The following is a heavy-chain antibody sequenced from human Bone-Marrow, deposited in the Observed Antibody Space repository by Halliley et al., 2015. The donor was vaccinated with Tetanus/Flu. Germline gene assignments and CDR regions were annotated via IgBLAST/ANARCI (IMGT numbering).Heavy chain of an antibody. CDR3: ARQVLGYWYFDL. CDR2: VHYSGST. J-gene: IGHJ2*01. V-gene: IGHV4-39*01. D-gene: IGHD3-10*01. Sequence: TLSLTCAGSGGAITSNSYYWGWIRQPPGKGLEWIGSVHYSGSTYNNPSLKSRVTMSVDTSKNQFSLRLTSVSATDTAVYYCARQVLGYWYFDLWGRGTPVTVSS. CDR1: GGAITSNSYY.